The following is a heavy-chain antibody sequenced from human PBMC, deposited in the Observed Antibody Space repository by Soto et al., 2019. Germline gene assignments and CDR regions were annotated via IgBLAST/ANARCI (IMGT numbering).Heavy chain of an antibody. Sequence: SETLSLTCTVSGGSVSSYYWSWIRQPPGKGLEWIGYIYYSGSTNYNPSLKSRVTISVDTSKNQFSLKLSSVTAADTAVYYCARQNPYSSSSYYFDYWGQGTLVTSPQ. CDR2: IYYSGST. V-gene: IGHV4-59*02. CDR1: GGSVSSYY. D-gene: IGHD6-6*01. CDR3: ARQNPYSSSSYYFDY. J-gene: IGHJ4*02.